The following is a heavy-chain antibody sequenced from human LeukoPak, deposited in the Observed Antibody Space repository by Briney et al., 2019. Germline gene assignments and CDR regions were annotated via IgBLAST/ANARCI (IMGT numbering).Heavy chain of an antibody. J-gene: IGHJ6*03. D-gene: IGHD3-22*01. V-gene: IGHV1-2*06. CDR1: GYTFTGYY. CDR2: INPNSGGT. CDR3: ARDRGYSPPPYYYYYMDV. Sequence: ASVKVSCKASGYTFTGYYMHWVRQAPGQGLEWMGRINPNSGGTNYAQKFQGRVTMTRDTSISTAYMELSRLRSDDTAVYYCARDRGYSPPPYYYYYMDVWGKGTTVTVSS.